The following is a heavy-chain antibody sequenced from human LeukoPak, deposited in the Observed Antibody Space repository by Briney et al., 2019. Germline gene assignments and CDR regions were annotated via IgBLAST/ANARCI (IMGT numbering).Heavy chain of an antibody. D-gene: IGHD3-22*01. CDR1: GYTFTGYY. V-gene: IGHV1-2*02. J-gene: IGHJ4*02. CDR3: ARVKTMIVVVSLFDY. CDR2: INPNSGGT. Sequence: ASVKVSCKASGYTFTGYYMHWVRQAPGQGLEWMGWINPNSGGTNYAQKFQGRVTMTRDTSISTAFMELSRLRSDGTAVYYCARVKTMIVVVSLFDYWGQGTLVTVSS.